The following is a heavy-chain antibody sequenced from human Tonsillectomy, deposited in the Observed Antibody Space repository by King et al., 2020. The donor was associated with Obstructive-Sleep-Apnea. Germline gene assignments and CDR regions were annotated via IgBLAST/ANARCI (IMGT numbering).Heavy chain of an antibody. Sequence: EVQLVESGGGLVQPGGSLRLSCAASGFTFSSYSMNWVRQAPGKGLEWVSYISSSSSTIYYADSVKGRSTISRDNAKNSLYLQMNSLRAEDTAVYYCSRVWGVRGVIGYFDYWGQGTLVTVSS. CDR1: GFTFSSYS. J-gene: IGHJ4*02. CDR3: SRVWGVRGVIGYFDY. V-gene: IGHV3-48*04. CDR2: ISSSSSTI. D-gene: IGHD3-10*01.